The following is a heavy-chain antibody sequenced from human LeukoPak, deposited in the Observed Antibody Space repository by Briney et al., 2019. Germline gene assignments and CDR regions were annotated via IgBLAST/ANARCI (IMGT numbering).Heavy chain of an antibody. CDR1: GFTFNSYA. J-gene: IGHJ4*02. CDR2: ISYDGSNK. Sequence: GRSLRLSCAASGFTFNSYAMHWVRQAPGKGLEWVAVISYDGSNKYYADSLKGRFTISRDNSKNTLYLQMNSLSAEDTAVYYCARDPIAVAGPYYFDYWAREPWSPSPQ. CDR3: ARDPIAVAGPYYFDY. D-gene: IGHD6-19*01. V-gene: IGHV3-30*04.